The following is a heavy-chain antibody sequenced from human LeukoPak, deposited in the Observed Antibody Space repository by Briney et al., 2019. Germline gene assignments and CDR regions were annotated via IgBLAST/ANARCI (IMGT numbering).Heavy chain of an antibody. CDR1: GFTFSSYI. CDR2: ISSSSSYI. V-gene: IGHV3-21*01. Sequence: GGSLRLSCAASGFTFSSYIMNWVRQAPGKGLEWVSSISSSSSYIYYADSVKGQFTISRDNAKNSQYLQMNSLRAEDTAVYYCARVESSSSPNWGQGTLVTVSS. CDR3: ARVESSSSPN. J-gene: IGHJ4*02. D-gene: IGHD6-13*01.